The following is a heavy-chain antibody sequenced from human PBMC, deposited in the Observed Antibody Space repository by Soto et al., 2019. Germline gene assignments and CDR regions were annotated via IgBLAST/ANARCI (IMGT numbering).Heavy chain of an antibody. CDR2: VSGSNGNT. V-gene: IGHV1-18*04. J-gene: IGHJ4*02. Sequence: QVQLVQSEAEVKKPGASVKVSCEASGYTFINHGISWVRQAPGQGLEWMGGVSGSNGNTKYAQKFQGRVTMTTETSTSTAHMELRNLRSDDTAVYFCARDFFPLAYYFDPWGQGTLVTVSS. CDR3: ARDFFPLAYYFDP. CDR1: GYTFINHG.